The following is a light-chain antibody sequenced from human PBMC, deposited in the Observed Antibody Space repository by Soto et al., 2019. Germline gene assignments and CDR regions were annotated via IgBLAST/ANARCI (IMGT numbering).Light chain of an antibody. Sequence: EIVLTQSPGTLSLSPGETATLSCRASQSVTSGDLAWYQQKPGQAPRLLIYRASSRVTGIPDRFSGSGSGTDFTLTISRLEPEDFAMYYCQQYGNFPRTFGQGTKVEIK. CDR2: RAS. CDR1: QSVTSGD. CDR3: QQYGNFPRT. J-gene: IGKJ1*01. V-gene: IGKV3-20*01.